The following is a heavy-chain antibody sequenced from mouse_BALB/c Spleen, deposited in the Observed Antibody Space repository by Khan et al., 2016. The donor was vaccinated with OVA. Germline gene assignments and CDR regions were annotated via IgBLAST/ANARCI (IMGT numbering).Heavy chain of an antibody. CDR1: GYTFTSYT. CDR2: INPSNGYT. Sequence: QVQLKQSGAELARPGASVKMSCKASGYTFTSYTIHWIKKRPGQGLEWIGYINPSNGYTNYNQKFNDKATLTTDKSSTTAYLQLSSLTSDDSAVYTCVRDGAYHRNDGWFAFWGQGTLVTVSA. CDR3: VRDGAYHRNDGWFAF. J-gene: IGHJ3*01. V-gene: IGHV1-4*01. D-gene: IGHD2-14*01.